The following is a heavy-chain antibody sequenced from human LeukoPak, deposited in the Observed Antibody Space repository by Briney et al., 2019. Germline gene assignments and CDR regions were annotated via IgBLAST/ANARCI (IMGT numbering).Heavy chain of an antibody. D-gene: IGHD5-12*01. J-gene: IGHJ4*02. CDR1: GFTFSDYS. V-gene: IGHV3-48*04. CDR3: ARDHRYAFDN. CDR2: VGGSSGNT. Sequence: GGSLRLSCASSGFTFSDYSMNWVRQAPGKGLEWISYVGGSSGNTKYADSVKGRFTISGDSAKNSVFLLMNNLRVADTAVYYCARDHRYAFDNWGKGTLFTVS.